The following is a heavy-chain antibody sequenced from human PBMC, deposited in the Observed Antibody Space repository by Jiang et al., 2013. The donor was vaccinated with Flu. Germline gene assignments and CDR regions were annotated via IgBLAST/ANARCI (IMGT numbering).Heavy chain of an antibody. CDR3: ARVQRPVPAAITTLTYYYGMDV. D-gene: IGHD2-2*01. J-gene: IGHJ6*02. V-gene: IGHV1-69*04. CDR1: GGTFSSYA. CDR2: IIPILGIA. Sequence: GAEVKKPGSSVKVSCKASGGTFSSYAISWVRQAPGQGLEWMGGIIPILGIANYAQKFQGRVTITADKSTSTAYMELSSLRSEDTAVYYCARVQRPVPAAITTLTYYYGMDVWGQGTTVTVSS.